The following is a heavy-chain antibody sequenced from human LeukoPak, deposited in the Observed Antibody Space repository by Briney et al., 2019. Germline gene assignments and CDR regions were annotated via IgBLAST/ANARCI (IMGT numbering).Heavy chain of an antibody. CDR2: INSEGSST. D-gene: IGHD2-15*01. J-gene: IGHJ4*02. CDR3: ASRDQSCSGGSCYPIDY. CDR1: GFTFSRYW. V-gene: IGHV3-74*01. Sequence: QPGGSLRLSCAASGFTFSRYWMHWVRQAPGKGLVWVSRINSEGSSTSYADSVKGRFTISRDNAKNTLYLQMNSLSAEDTAVYYCASRDQSCSGGSCYPIDYWGQGTLVTVSS.